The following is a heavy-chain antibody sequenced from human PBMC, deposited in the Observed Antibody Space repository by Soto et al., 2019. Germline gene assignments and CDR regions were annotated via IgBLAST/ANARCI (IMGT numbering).Heavy chain of an antibody. D-gene: IGHD5-12*01. Sequence: TLSLTCTVSGGSISSYYWSWIRQPPGKGLEWIGYIYYSGSTNYNPSLKSRVTISVDTSKNQFSLKLSSVTAADTAVFYCARIAGYSGYDWYFDYWGQGSLVTVSS. CDR3: ARIAGYSGYDWYFDY. CDR1: GGSISSYY. V-gene: IGHV4-59*08. CDR2: IYYSGST. J-gene: IGHJ4*02.